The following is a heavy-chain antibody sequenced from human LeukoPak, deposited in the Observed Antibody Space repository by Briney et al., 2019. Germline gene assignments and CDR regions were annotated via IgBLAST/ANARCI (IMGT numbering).Heavy chain of an antibody. J-gene: IGHJ6*02. CDR3: ASGYIVVGSRGGYDYLHYYGMDV. D-gene: IGHD5-12*01. Sequence: GASVKVSCKASGYTFTSYGISWVRQAPGQGLEWMGWISAYNGNTNYAQKLQGRVTMTTDTSTSTAYMELRSPRSDDTAVYYCASGYIVVGSRGGYDYLHYYGMDVWGQGTTVTVSS. CDR2: ISAYNGNT. CDR1: GYTFTSYG. V-gene: IGHV1-18*01.